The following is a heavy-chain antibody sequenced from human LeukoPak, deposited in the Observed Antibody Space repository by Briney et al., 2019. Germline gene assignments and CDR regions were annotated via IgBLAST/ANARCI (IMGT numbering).Heavy chain of an antibody. CDR3: ARLGGSSNYMDV. D-gene: IGHD3-10*01. V-gene: IGHV4-34*01. Sequence: SETLSLTCTVSGGSISSYYWSWIRQPPGKGLEWIGEINHSGSTNYNPSLKSRVTISVDTSKNQFSLKVSSVTAADTAVYYCARLGGSSNYMDVWGKGTTVTISS. J-gene: IGHJ6*03. CDR2: INHSGST. CDR1: GGSISSYY.